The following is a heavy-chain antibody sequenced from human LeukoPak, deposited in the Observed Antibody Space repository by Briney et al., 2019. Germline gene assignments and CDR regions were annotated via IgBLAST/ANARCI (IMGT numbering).Heavy chain of an antibody. CDR3: ARGGLLPDTAMYTPDY. D-gene: IGHD5-18*01. V-gene: IGHV4-34*01. J-gene: IGHJ4*02. CDR1: GGSFSGYY. CDR2: INHSGST. Sequence: SETLSLSCAVYGGSFSGYYWSWIRQPTGKGLEWIGEINHSGSTNYNPSLKSRVTISVDTSKNQFSLKLSSVTAADTAVYYCARGGLLPDTAMYTPDYWGQGTLVTVSS.